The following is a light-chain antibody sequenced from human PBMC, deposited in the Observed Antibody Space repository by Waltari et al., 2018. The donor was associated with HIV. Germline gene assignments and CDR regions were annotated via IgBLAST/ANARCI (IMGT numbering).Light chain of an antibody. Sequence: QSALTQPASVSGSPGQSITISCTGTSNDLGRYDLVSWYQHQPGRAPQRIIYDVTKWPSGVSHRFSGSKSGATASRTISGLQAEDEADYYCCSYAGITTWVFGGGTKVTVL. V-gene: IGLV2-23*02. CDR2: DVT. CDR1: SNDLGRYDL. CDR3: CSYAGITTWV. J-gene: IGLJ3*02.